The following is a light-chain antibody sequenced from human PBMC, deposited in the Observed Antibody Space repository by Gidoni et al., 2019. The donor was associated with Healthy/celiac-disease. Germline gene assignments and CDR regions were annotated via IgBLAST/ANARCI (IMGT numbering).Light chain of an antibody. J-gene: IGKJ1*01. CDR1: QSVSSY. CDR3: QLRTNWPPTWT. CDR2: DAS. V-gene: IGKV3-11*01. Sequence: EIVLTQSPATLSLSPGERATLSCRASQSVSSYLAWYQQKPGQAPRLLIYDASNRATGVPVRFSGSGSGTDFTLTISSLEPEDFAVYYCQLRTNWPPTWTFGQGTKVEIK.